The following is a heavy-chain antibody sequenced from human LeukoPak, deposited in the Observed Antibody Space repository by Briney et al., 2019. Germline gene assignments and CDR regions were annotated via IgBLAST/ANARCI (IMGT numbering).Heavy chain of an antibody. CDR3: ARGILGIAARKIDY. Sequence: SETLSLTCAVYGGSFSGYYWSWIRQPPGKGLEWIGEINHSGSTNYNPSLKSRVTISVDTSKNQFSLKLSSVTAADTAVYYCARGILGIAARKIDYWGQGTLVTVSS. J-gene: IGHJ4*02. V-gene: IGHV4-34*01. D-gene: IGHD6-6*01. CDR1: GGSFSGYY. CDR2: INHSGST.